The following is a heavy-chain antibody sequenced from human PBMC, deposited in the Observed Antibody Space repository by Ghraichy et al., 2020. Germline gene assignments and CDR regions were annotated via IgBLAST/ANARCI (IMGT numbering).Heavy chain of an antibody. J-gene: IGHJ4*02. CDR3: ARVIAVAGTDY. CDR1: GFTFSSYS. V-gene: IGHV3-21*01. Sequence: GESLNISCAASGFTFSSYSMNWVRQAPGKGLEWVSSISSSSSYIYYADSVKGRFTISRDNAKNSLYLQMNSLRAEDTAVYYCARVIAVAGTDYWGQGTLVTVSS. CDR2: ISSSSSYI. D-gene: IGHD6-19*01.